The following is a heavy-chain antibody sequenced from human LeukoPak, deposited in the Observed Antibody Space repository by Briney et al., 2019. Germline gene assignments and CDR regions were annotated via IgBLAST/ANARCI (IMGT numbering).Heavy chain of an antibody. J-gene: IGHJ3*02. CDR3: ARGYYGSGLRGFDI. V-gene: IGHV6-1*01. D-gene: IGHD3-10*01. CDR2: TYYRSKYYN. Sequence: SQTLSLTFAISGDSVSSNSATWNWIRQSPSRGLEWLGRTYYRSKYYNDYAVSVKSRITINPDTSKNQFFLQLNSVTPDDTAVHYCARGYYGSGLRGFDIWGQGTMVTVSS. CDR1: GDSVSSNSAT.